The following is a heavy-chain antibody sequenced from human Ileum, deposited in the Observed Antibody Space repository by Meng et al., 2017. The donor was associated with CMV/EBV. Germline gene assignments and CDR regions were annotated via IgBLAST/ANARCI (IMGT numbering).Heavy chain of an antibody. V-gene: IGHV3-21*01. CDR2: ISYSSSYI. CDR1: GLTFSSYS. CDR3: ARDYAAAALDY. Sequence: GRSLSLSCVASGLTFSSYSMNWVRQAPGKGLEWVSSISYSSSYIYYADSVKGRFTISRDNAKNSLYLQMNSLRAEDTAVYYCARDYAAAALDYWGQGTLVTVSS. D-gene: IGHD6-13*01. J-gene: IGHJ4*02.